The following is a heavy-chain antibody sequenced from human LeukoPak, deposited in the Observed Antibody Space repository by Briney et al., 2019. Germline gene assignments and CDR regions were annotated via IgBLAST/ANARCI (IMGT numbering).Heavy chain of an antibody. CDR3: ARSRGVSRTLKAVPNWFDP. CDR1: GYTFTSYD. V-gene: IGHV1-8*01. Sequence: ASVKVSCKASGYTFTSYDINWVRQATGQGLEWMGWMNPNSGNTGYAQKFQGRVTMTRNTSISTAYMELSSLRSEDTAVYYCARSRGVSRTLKAVPNWFDPWGQGTLVTVSS. D-gene: IGHD3-10*01. J-gene: IGHJ5*02. CDR2: MNPNSGNT.